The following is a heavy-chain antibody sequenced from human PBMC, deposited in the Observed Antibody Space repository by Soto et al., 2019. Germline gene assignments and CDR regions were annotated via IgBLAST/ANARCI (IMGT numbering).Heavy chain of an antibody. J-gene: IGHJ4*02. Sequence: SETLSLTCTVSGGSISSSSYYWGWIRQPPGKGLEWIGSIYYSGSTCYNPSLKSRVTISVDTSKNQFSLKLSSVTAADTAVYYCARATYYYDSSGYYFFDSWGQGTLVTVSS. CDR1: GGSISSSSYY. CDR3: ARATYYYDSSGYYFFDS. D-gene: IGHD3-22*01. CDR2: IYYSGST. V-gene: IGHV4-39*01.